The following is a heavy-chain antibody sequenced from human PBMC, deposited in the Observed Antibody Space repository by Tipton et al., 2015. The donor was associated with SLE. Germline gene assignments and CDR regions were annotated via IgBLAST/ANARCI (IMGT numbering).Heavy chain of an antibody. CDR1: GFTFSSYW. CDR3: AREQLQAAAGTRNDAFDI. V-gene: IGHV3-7*01. CDR2: IKQDGSEK. D-gene: IGHD6-13*01. J-gene: IGHJ3*02. Sequence: QLVQSGGGLVQPGGSLRLSCAASGFTFSSYWMSWVRQAPGKGLEWVANIKQDGSEKYYVDSVKGRFTISRDNAKNSLYLQMNSLRAEDTAVYYCAREQLQAAAGTRNDAFDIWGQGTMVTVSS.